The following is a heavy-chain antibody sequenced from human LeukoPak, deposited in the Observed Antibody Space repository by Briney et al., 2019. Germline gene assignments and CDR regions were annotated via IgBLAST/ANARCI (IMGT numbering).Heavy chain of an antibody. CDR1: GGTFCSYA. Sequence: SVKVSCKASGGTFCSYAISWVRQAPGQGLEWMGGIIPIFGTANYAQKFQGRVTLTRDTSLSTAYMESSNLRSDDTAVYYCARDEVVAAPNYFGMVVWGQGTTVSVSS. J-gene: IGHJ6*02. CDR2: IIPIFGTA. D-gene: IGHD2-15*01. CDR3: ARDEVVAAPNYFGMVV. V-gene: IGHV1-69*05.